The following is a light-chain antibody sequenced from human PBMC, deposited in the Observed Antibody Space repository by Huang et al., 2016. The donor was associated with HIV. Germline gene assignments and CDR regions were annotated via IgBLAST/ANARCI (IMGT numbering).Light chain of an antibody. CDR3: QQYNSYSPRT. J-gene: IGKJ1*01. CDR2: KAS. V-gene: IGKV1-5*03. CDR1: QSISSW. Sequence: DIQMTQSPSTLSASVGDRVTITCRASQSISSWLAWYQQKAGKPPKLLIYKASSLESGFPSRFSGSGSGTEFTLTISSLQPDDFATYYCQQYNSYSPRTFGQGTKVEIK.